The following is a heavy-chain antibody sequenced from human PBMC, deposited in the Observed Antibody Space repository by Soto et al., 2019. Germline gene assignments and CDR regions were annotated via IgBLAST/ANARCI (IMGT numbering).Heavy chain of an antibody. Sequence: SETLSLTCTVSGGSISSGGYYWSWIRQHPGKGLEWIGYIYYSGSTYYKPSLKSRVTISVDTPKNQFSLKLSSVTAADTAVYYCAREARLRDWFDPWGQGTLVTVSS. CDR1: GGSISSGGYY. V-gene: IGHV4-31*03. CDR3: AREARLRDWFDP. J-gene: IGHJ5*02. CDR2: IYYSGST.